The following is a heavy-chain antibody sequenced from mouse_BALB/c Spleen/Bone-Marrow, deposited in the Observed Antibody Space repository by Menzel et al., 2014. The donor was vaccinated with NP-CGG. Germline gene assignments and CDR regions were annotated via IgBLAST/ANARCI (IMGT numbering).Heavy chain of an antibody. CDR1: GFTFSSYG. CDR3: ARVSYYAMDY. Sequence: EVMLVESGGGLVQPGGSLKLSCAASGFTFSSYGMSWVRQTPDKRLELVATINSNGGSTYYPDSVKGRFTISRDNAKNTLYLQKSSLKPEDTAMYYCARVSYYAMDYWGQGTSVTVSS. CDR2: INSNGGST. J-gene: IGHJ4*01. V-gene: IGHV5-6-3*01.